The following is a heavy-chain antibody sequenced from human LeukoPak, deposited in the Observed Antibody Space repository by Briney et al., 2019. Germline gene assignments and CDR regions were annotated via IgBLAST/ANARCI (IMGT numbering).Heavy chain of an antibody. Sequence: SVKVSCKASGYTFTGYYMHWVRQAPGQGLEWMGRIIPILGIANYAQKFQGRVTITADKSTSTAYMELSSLRSEDTAVYYCARVLMTTAPFGMDVWGQGTTVTVSS. V-gene: IGHV1-69*04. J-gene: IGHJ6*02. CDR3: ARVLMTTAPFGMDV. CDR2: IIPILGIA. D-gene: IGHD4-17*01. CDR1: GYTFTGYY.